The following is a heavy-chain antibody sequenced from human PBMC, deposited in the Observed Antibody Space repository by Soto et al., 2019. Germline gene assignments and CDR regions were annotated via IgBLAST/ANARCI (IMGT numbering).Heavy chain of an antibody. Sequence: PGGSLRLSCAASGFTFSDYYMSWIRQAPGKGLGWVSYISSSGSTIYYADSVKGRFTISRDNAKNSLYLQMNSLRAEDTAVYYCARGSIVLMVYALGPYFDYWGQGTLVTVSS. D-gene: IGHD2-8*01. CDR1: GFTFSDYY. CDR2: ISSSGSTI. V-gene: IGHV3-11*01. J-gene: IGHJ4*02. CDR3: ARGSIVLMVYALGPYFDY.